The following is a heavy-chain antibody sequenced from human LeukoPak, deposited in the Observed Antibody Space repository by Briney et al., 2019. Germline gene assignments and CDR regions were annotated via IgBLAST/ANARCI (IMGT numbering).Heavy chain of an antibody. D-gene: IGHD2-15*01. Sequence: PSETLSLTCAVYGGSFSGYYWSWIRRPPGKGLEWIGEINHSGSTNYNPSLKSRVTISVDTSKNQFSLKLSSVTAADTAVYYCAREYCSGGNCYFDFWGQGILVTVSS. J-gene: IGHJ4*02. V-gene: IGHV4-34*01. CDR1: GGSFSGYY. CDR2: INHSGST. CDR3: AREYCSGGNCYFDF.